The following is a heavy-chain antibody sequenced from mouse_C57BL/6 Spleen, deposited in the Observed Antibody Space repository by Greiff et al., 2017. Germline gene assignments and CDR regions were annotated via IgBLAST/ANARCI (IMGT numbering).Heavy chain of an antibody. CDR2: IYPGSGST. Sequence: LQQPGAELVKPGASVKMSCKASGYTFTSYWITWVKQRPGQGLEWIGDIYPGSGSTNYNEKFKSKATLTVDTSSSTAYMQLSSLTSEDSAVYYCARYDYDGTAFDYWGQGTTLTVSS. D-gene: IGHD2-4*01. J-gene: IGHJ2*01. CDR3: ARYDYDGTAFDY. V-gene: IGHV1-55*01. CDR1: GYTFTSYW.